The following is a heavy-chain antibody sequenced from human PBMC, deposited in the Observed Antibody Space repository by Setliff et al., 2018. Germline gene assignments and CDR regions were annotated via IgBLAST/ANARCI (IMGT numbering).Heavy chain of an antibody. CDR3: SRHRPVDY. J-gene: IGHJ4*02. CDR1: GFTFNIYE. Sequence: PGGSLRLSCAASGFTFNIYEMNWVRQAPGKGLEWVSYISTSGSTIYYADSVKGRFTISRDNAKNSLYLQMNSLRAEDTAVYYCSRHRPVDYWGQGTLVTVSS. V-gene: IGHV3-48*03. CDR2: ISTSGSTI.